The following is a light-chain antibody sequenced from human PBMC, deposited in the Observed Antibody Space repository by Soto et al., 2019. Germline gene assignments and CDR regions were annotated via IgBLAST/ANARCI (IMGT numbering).Light chain of an antibody. V-gene: IGLV1-36*01. Sequence: QSGLTQPPSVSESRRRRSTISCSGSTPNIGKNAVNWYQQLPGKAPKLVIYHNDLLPSGVSDRFSGSKSGTSASLAISGLQSDDETDYYCAAWDDNLDGYVFGTGTKVPVL. CDR2: HND. J-gene: IGLJ1*01. CDR3: AAWDDNLDGYV. CDR1: TPNIGKNA.